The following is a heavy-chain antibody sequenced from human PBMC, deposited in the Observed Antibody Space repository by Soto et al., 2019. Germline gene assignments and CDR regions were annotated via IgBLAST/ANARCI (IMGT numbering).Heavy chain of an antibody. V-gene: IGHV3-30*18. CDR3: AKDQNWGSDY. Sequence: GGSLRLSCAASGFTFSSYGMHWVRQAPGKGLEWVAVISYDGSNKYYADSVKGRFTISRDNSKNTLYLQMNSLRAEDTAVYYCAKDQNWGSDYWGQGTLVTVSS. CDR1: GFTFSSYG. CDR2: ISYDGSNK. D-gene: IGHD7-27*01. J-gene: IGHJ4*02.